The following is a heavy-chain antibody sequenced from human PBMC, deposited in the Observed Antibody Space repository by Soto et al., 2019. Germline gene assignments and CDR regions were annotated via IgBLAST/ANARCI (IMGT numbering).Heavy chain of an antibody. CDR2: IYNGGTI. J-gene: IGHJ4*02. V-gene: IGHV4-30-4*01. D-gene: IGHD7-27*01. CDR3: ARGPSGDKVDY. Sequence: TLSDPYSGSGGPLRTKHYLGCWIRQSPDRGLEWIGHIYNGGTIYNNPSLASRITISVDTSKTQFSLDLNSVTAADTAVYYCARGPSGDKVDYWGQGALVTVS. CDR1: GGPLRTKHYL.